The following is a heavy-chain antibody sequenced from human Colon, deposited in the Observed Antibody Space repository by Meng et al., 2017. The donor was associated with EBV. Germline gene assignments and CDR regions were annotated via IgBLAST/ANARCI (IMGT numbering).Heavy chain of an antibody. CDR3: ASDPPQFGYRSFDF. J-gene: IGHJ4*01. D-gene: IGHD5-18*01. CDR2: IVPLFGTP. V-gene: IGHV1-69*01. CDR1: GGNFIRYA. Sequence: QVQLVQSGAEVKKPGSSVRVSCQSAGGNFIRYAINWVRQAPGQGLELMGGIVPLFGTPNYAQKFQGRVTITADESTTTAYLELSSLRFDDTALYYCASDPPQFGYRSFDFWGHGTLVTVSS.